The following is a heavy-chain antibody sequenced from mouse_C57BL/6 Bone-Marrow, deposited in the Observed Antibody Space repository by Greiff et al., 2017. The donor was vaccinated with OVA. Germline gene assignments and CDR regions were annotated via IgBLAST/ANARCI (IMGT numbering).Heavy chain of an antibody. D-gene: IGHD3-2*02. CDR3: ARRGISGYGYDAMDY. CDR2: IYPGDGDT. J-gene: IGHJ4*01. CDR1: GYAFSSSW. Sequence: VQLQQSGPELVKPGASVKISCKASGYAFSSSWMNWVKQRPGKGLEWIGRIYPGDGDTNYNGKFKGKATLTADKSSSTAYMQLSSLTSEDSAVYSCARRGISGYGYDAMDYWGQGTSVTVSS. V-gene: IGHV1-82*01.